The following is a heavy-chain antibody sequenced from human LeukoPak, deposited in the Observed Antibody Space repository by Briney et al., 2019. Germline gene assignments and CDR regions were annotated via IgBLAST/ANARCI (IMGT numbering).Heavy chain of an antibody. CDR3: ARRDIVVVVSASDY. CDR2: ITASGDRT. J-gene: IGHJ4*02. V-gene: IGHV3-23*01. CDR1: GFTFSSYA. Sequence: PGGSLRLSCAASGFTFSSYAMHWVRQAPGKGLEWVSGITASGDRTFYGDSVRGRFTMSRDNSKNTVYLQMNSLRVDDTAVYYCARRDIVVVVSASDYWGQGTLVTVSS. D-gene: IGHD2-15*01.